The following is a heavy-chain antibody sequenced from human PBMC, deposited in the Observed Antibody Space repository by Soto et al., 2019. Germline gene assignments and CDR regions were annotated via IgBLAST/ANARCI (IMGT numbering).Heavy chain of an antibody. CDR1: GFTFSSYA. CDR2: ISGSGGST. Sequence: GGSLRLSCAASGFTFSSYAMSWVRQAPGKGLEWVSAISGSGGSTYYADSVKGRFTISRDNSKNTRYLQMNSLRAEDTAVYYCAKDEVRYYDSSGYFGRYYYYGMDVWGQGTTVTVSS. CDR3: AKDEVRYYDSSGYFGRYYYYGMDV. V-gene: IGHV3-23*01. D-gene: IGHD3-22*01. J-gene: IGHJ6*02.